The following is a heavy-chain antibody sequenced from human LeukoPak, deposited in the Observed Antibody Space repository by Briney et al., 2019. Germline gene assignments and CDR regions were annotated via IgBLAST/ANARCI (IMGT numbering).Heavy chain of an antibody. D-gene: IGHD3-10*01. CDR2: INPNSGGT. CDR3: ATGLWFGKYLDV. Sequence: ASVKVSCKASGYTFTGYYMHWVRQAPGQGLEWMGWINPNSGGTNYAQKFQGRVTMTRDTSTSTAYMELRSLRSDDTAVYYCATGLWFGKYLDVWGKGTTVTISS. CDR1: GYTFTGYY. J-gene: IGHJ6*04. V-gene: IGHV1-2*02.